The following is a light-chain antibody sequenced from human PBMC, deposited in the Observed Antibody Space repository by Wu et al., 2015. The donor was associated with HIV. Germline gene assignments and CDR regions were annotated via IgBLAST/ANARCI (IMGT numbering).Light chain of an antibody. CDR1: QSVDSTY. V-gene: IGKV3-20*01. CDR3: QQCGSAPVT. Sequence: EVVLTQSPGTLSLSPGERATLSCRASQSVDSTYISWYQQRPGQAPRLLIYGASVRATDIPDRFSGSGSGTDFTLTISGLEPEDFAVYSCQQCGSAPVTFGQGTRLEIK. CDR2: GAS. J-gene: IGKJ5*01.